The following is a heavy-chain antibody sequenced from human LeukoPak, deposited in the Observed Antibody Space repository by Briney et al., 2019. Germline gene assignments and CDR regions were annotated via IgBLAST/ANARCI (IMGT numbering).Heavy chain of an antibody. V-gene: IGHV4-30-2*01. CDR1: GGSISSGGYY. J-gene: IGHJ4*02. Sequence: SQTLSLTCTVSGGSISSGGYYWSWIRQPPGKGLEWLGYIYHSGSTYYNPSLQSRLTISVDRTRNQFSLKVNSVTAADTAVYYCARDDDDGDSSFYYWGQGTLVTVPS. CDR3: ARDDDDGDSSFYY. D-gene: IGHD4-17*01. CDR2: IYHSGST.